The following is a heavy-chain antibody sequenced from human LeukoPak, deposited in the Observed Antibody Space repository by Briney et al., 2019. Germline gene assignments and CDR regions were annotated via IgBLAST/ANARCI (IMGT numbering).Heavy chain of an antibody. V-gene: IGHV4-4*02. J-gene: IGHJ4*01. Sequence: SGTLSLTCAVSGGSITTNWWSWVRQPPGKGLEWVGEIYHSGSTNYNPSLKSRVTISLDKSKNQFSLKLSSVTAADTAVYFCARINDQSKYRNTLDYWAKEPWSLSPQ. CDR2: IYHSGST. CDR1: GGSITTNW. D-gene: IGHD3-16*02. CDR3: ARINDQSKYRNTLDY.